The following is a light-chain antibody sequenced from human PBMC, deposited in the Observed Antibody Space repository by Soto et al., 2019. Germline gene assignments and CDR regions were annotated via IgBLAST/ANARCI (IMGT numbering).Light chain of an antibody. Sequence: QSALTQPASVSGSPGQSTTISCTGTSSDIGGYNYVSWYQQLPGEAPKLIIYDVSDRPSGVSTRFSGSKSGNTASLTISGLQAQDDADDYCSSFTSRHTYVFGTGTKLTVL. CDR1: SSDIGGYNY. CDR2: DVS. J-gene: IGLJ1*01. V-gene: IGLV2-14*01. CDR3: SSFTSRHTYV.